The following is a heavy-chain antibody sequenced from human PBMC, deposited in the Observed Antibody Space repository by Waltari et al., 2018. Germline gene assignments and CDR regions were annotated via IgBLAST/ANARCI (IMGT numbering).Heavy chain of an antibody. D-gene: IGHD2-2*01. V-gene: IGHV3-30*18. CDR2: ISYDGSNK. Sequence: QVQLVESGGGVVQPGRSLRLPCAASGFTFSSYGMHWVRQAPGKGLEWVAVISYDGSNKYYADSVKGRFTISRDNSKNTLYLQMNSLRAEDTAVYYCAKDTRSTSSDYYYYGMDVWGQGTTVTVSS. CDR3: AKDTRSTSSDYYYYGMDV. J-gene: IGHJ6*02. CDR1: GFTFSSYG.